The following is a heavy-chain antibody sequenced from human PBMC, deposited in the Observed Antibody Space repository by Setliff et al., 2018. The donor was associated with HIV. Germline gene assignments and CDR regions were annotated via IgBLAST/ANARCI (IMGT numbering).Heavy chain of an antibody. Sequence: SETLSLTCTVSGISISSYYWSWIRQPAGKGLEWIGRSYSSGSTNYNPSLKSRVTMSVDTSKHQFSLKLSSVTAADTAVYYCARGDSGSYYTYWGQGTLVTVSS. V-gene: IGHV4-4*07. CDR3: ARGDSGSYYTY. J-gene: IGHJ4*02. D-gene: IGHD1-26*01. CDR1: GISISSYY. CDR2: SYSSGST.